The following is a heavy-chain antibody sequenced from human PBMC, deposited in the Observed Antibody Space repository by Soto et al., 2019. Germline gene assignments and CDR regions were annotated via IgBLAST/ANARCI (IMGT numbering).Heavy chain of an antibody. CDR3: ATERYCSGGSCPEDDAFDI. V-gene: IGHV1-18*01. Sequence: ASVKVSCKASGYTFTSYGISWVRQAPGQGLEWMGWISAYNGNTNYAQKLQGGVTMTTDTSTSTAYMELRSLRSDDTAVYYCATERYCSGGSCPEDDAFDIWGQGTMVTVSS. CDR1: GYTFTSYG. D-gene: IGHD2-15*01. CDR2: ISAYNGNT. J-gene: IGHJ3*02.